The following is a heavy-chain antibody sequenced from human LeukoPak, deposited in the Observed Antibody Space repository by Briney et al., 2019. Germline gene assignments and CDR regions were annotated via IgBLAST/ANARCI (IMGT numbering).Heavy chain of an antibody. CDR3: ARHYIQPPHYFDY. Sequence: SETLSLTCTVSGGSISSYYWSWIRQPPGKGLEWIGFIYYTGSTHYNTFLKSRVTVSIDTSKNRFSLKLSAVTAADTAVYYCARHYIQPPHYFDYWGQGTLVTVSS. V-gene: IGHV4-59*08. CDR2: IYYTGST. J-gene: IGHJ4*02. CDR1: GGSISSYY. D-gene: IGHD2-2*01.